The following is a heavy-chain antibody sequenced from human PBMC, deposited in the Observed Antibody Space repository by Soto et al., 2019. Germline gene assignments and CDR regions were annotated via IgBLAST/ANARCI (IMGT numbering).Heavy chain of an antibody. CDR2: VNPSSGSA. V-gene: IGHV1-46*01. D-gene: IGHD2-21*02. Sequence: WASVKVSCKASEYTFTNYHMHWVRQAPGQGPEWMGIVNPSSGSANYAQKFQGRVTITTDTSTSTAYMELSSLRSEDTAAYYCARTAIAGYYYYRVDVWGQGTTVTVSS. J-gene: IGHJ6*02. CDR3: ARTAIAGYYYYRVDV. CDR1: EYTFTNYH.